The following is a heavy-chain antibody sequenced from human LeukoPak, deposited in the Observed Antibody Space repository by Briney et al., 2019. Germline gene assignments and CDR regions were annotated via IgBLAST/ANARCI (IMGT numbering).Heavy chain of an antibody. CDR1: GFTFSSYA. Sequence: GGSLRLSCAASGFTFSSYAMHWVRQAPGKGLEWVAVISYDGSNKYYADSVKGRFTISGDNSKNTLYLQMNSLRAEDTAVYCCARDQAWEQPRYFDYWGQGTLVTVSS. V-gene: IGHV3-30*04. D-gene: IGHD1-26*01. J-gene: IGHJ4*02. CDR3: ARDQAWEQPRYFDY. CDR2: ISYDGSNK.